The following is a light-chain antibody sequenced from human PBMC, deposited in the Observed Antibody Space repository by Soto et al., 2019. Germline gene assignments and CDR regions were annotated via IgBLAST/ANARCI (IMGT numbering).Light chain of an antibody. V-gene: IGKV3-20*01. Sequence: EIVLTQSPGTLSLSPGERATLSCRASQSVSSSYLAWYQQKPGQAPRLLIYGASSRATGIPDRFSSSGSGTGFTLTISRLEPEDFAVYYCQQYGSSPPKTFGQGTKV. J-gene: IGKJ1*01. CDR3: QQYGSSPPKT. CDR1: QSVSSSY. CDR2: GAS.